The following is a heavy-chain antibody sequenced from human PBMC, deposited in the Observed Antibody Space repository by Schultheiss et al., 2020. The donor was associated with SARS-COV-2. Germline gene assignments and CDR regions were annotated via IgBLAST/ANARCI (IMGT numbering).Heavy chain of an antibody. D-gene: IGHD4-17*01. Sequence: GGSLRLSCAASGFTFSSYSMNWVRQAPGKGLEWVSYISSSSSTIYYADSVKGRFTISRDNAKNSLYLQMNSLRAEDTAVYYCSGDYAAYDAFDIWGQGTMVTVSS. J-gene: IGHJ3*02. V-gene: IGHV3-48*04. CDR2: ISSSSSTI. CDR1: GFTFSSYS. CDR3: SGDYAAYDAFDI.